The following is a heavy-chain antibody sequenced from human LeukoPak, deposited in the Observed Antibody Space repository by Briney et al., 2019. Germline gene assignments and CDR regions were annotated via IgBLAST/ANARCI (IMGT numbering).Heavy chain of an antibody. V-gene: IGHV1-3*01. CDR3: ARAPGYSSSWFDY. Sequence: GASVKVSCKASGDTFTGYYMHWVRQAPGQRLEWMGWINAGNGNTKYSQKFQGRVTITRDTSASTAYMELSSLRSEDTAVYYCARAPGYSSSWFDYWGQGTLVTVSS. D-gene: IGHD6-13*01. J-gene: IGHJ4*02. CDR1: GDTFTGYY. CDR2: INAGNGNT.